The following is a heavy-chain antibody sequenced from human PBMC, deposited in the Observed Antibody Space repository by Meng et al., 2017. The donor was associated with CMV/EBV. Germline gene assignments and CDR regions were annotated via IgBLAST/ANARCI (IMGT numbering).Heavy chain of an antibody. Sequence: SETLSLTCTVSGGSVSSGSYYWSWIRQPPGKGLEWIGYIYYSGSTNYNPSLKSRVTISVDTSKNQFSLKLSSVTAADTAVYYCARDEYSSSSLDYWGQGTLVTVSS. CDR1: GGSVSSGSYY. CDR3: ARDEYSSSSLDY. CDR2: IYYSGST. D-gene: IGHD6-6*01. V-gene: IGHV4-61*01. J-gene: IGHJ4*02.